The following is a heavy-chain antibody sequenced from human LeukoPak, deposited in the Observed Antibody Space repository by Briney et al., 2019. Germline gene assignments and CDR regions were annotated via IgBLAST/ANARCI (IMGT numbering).Heavy chain of an antibody. J-gene: IGHJ3*02. Sequence: ASVKVSCKASGYTFTGYYMHWVRQAPGQGLEWMGWINPNSGGINYAQKFQGRVTMTRDTSISTAYMELSRLRSDDTAVYYCVRDFWSGLPTGIWGQGTMVTVSS. D-gene: IGHD3-3*01. CDR2: INPNSGGI. CDR3: VRDFWSGLPTGI. CDR1: GYTFTGYY. V-gene: IGHV1-2*02.